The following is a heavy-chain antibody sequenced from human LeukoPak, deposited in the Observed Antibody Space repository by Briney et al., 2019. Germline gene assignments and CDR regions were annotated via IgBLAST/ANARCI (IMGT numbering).Heavy chain of an antibody. V-gene: IGHV3-23*01. Sequence: PGGSLRLSCAASGFTFSSYAMSWVRRAPGKGLEWVSAISGSGGSTYYADSVKGRFTISRDNSKNTLYLQMNSLRAEDTAVYYCAKGIVVVVAATHFDYWGQGTLVTVSS. CDR1: GFTFSSYA. CDR2: ISGSGGST. J-gene: IGHJ4*02. D-gene: IGHD2-15*01. CDR3: AKGIVVVVAATHFDY.